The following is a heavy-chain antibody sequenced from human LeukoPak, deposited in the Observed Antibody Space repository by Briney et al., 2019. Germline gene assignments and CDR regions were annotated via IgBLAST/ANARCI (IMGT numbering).Heavy chain of an antibody. J-gene: IGHJ6*02. D-gene: IGHD3-9*01. CDR3: ARDLLGTPTYYDILTGYYSHYYYYGMDV. CDR1: GFTFSSYA. V-gene: IGHV3-30*04. Sequence: PGGSLRLSCAASGFTFSSYAMHWVRQAPGRGLEWVAVISYDGSNKYYADSVKGRFTISRDNSKNTLYLQMNSLRAEDTAVCYCARDLLGTPTYYDILTGYYSHYYYYGMDVWGQGTTVGVSS. CDR2: ISYDGSNK.